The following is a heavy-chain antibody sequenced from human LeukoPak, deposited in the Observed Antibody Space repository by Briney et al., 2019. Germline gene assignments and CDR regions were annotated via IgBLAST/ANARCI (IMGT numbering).Heavy chain of an antibody. CDR1: GFTFRSYG. J-gene: IGHJ4*02. Sequence: GRSLRLSCAASGFTFRSYGMHWVRQAPGKGLEWVALISYDGSNKYYADSVKGRFTISRDNSKNTLYLQMNSLRAEDTAVYYCARGGTSGSLIYWGQGTLVTVSS. CDR3: ARGGTSGSLIY. D-gene: IGHD1-26*01. CDR2: ISYDGSNK. V-gene: IGHV3-30*03.